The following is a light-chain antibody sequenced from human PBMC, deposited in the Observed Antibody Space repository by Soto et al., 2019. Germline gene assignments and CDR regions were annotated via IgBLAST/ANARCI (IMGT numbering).Light chain of an antibody. CDR2: GAS. CDR1: QSVSSN. CDR3: QQYNNWPPLT. Sequence: EIVMTQSPATLSVSPGERATLSCRASQSVSSNLAWYQQKPGQAPRLLIYGASTRATGIPARFRGSGSGTEVTLTISSLQSEDFAVYYCQQYNNWPPLTFGGGTKVDI. J-gene: IGKJ4*01. V-gene: IGKV3-15*01.